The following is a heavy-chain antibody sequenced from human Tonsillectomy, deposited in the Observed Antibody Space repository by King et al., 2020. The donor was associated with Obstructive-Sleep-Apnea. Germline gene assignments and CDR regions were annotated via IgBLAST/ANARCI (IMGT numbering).Heavy chain of an antibody. CDR3: AKDRTTVTSYYFDY. D-gene: IGHD4-17*01. CDR1: GCTCDDYA. Sequence: GGGGGGGGRPGRSLRLSCAASGCTCDDYAMHWVRPAPGKGLEWVAGSSWNSGSIADADPVKGRFTISRDNAKNSLYLQMNSLRAEDTALYYCAKDRTTVTSYYFDYWGQGTLVTVSS. CDR2: SSWNSGSI. V-gene: IGHV3-9*01. J-gene: IGHJ4*02.